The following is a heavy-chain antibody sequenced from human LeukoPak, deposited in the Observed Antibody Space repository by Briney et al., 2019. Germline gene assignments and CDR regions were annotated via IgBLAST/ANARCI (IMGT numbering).Heavy chain of an antibody. D-gene: IGHD2-15*01. CDR3: ATWDLPASPDP. CDR2: ISSSGSPT. CDR1: GFTFSSYE. V-gene: IGHV3-48*03. J-gene: IGHJ5*02. Sequence: GGSLRLSCAASGFTFSSYEMNWVRQAPGKGLEWISYISSSGSPTYYADSVRGRFTISRDNAKNSLYLQMNSLRAEDTAVYYCATWDLPASPDPGGQGTLVTVSS.